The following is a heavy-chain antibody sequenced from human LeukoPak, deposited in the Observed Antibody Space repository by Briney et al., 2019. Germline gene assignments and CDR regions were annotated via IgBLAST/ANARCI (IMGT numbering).Heavy chain of an antibody. V-gene: IGHV3-48*01. CDR2: IIISSNTI. CDR1: GFTFSTYS. D-gene: IGHD3-16*01. CDR3: ARDYAFGGIYMDV. J-gene: IGHJ6*03. Sequence: GGSLRLSCAASGFTFSTYSMNWVRQAPGEGLEWVSYIIISSNTIYYAASVKGRFIISSDNANNSLFLQRNGLRAEDTAVYYCARDYAFGGIYMDVWGKGTTVTVSS.